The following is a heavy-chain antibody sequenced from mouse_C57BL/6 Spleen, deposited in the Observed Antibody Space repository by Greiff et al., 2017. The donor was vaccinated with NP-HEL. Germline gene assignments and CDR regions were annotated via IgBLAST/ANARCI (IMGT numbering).Heavy chain of an antibody. CDR3: ARRLRGWFAY. D-gene: IGHD1-2*01. Sequence: EVQPQQSGGGLVKPGGSLKLSCAASGFTFSDYGMHWVRQAPEKGLEWVAYISSGSSTIYYADTVKGRFTISRDNAKNTLFLQMTSLRSEDTAMYYCARRLRGWFAYWGQGTLVTVSA. J-gene: IGHJ3*01. CDR1: GFTFSDYG. V-gene: IGHV5-17*01. CDR2: ISSGSSTI.